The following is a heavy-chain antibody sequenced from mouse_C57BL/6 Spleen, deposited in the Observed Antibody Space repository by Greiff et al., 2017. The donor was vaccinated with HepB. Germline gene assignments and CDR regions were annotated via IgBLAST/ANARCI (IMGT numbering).Heavy chain of an antibody. J-gene: IGHJ4*01. D-gene: IGHD2-3*01. CDR2: IYPGDGDT. CDR1: GYAFSSSW. V-gene: IGHV1-82*01. CDR3: ARHSDGYYAMDY. Sequence: VQLQQSGPELVKPGASVKISCKASGYAFSSSWMNWVKQRPGKGLEWIGRIYPGDGDTNYNGKFKGKATLTADKSSSTAYMQLSSLTSEDSAVYFCARHSDGYYAMDYWGQGTSVTVSS.